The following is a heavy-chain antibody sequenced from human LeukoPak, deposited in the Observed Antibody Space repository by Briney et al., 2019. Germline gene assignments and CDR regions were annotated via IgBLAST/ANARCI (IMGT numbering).Heavy chain of an antibody. CDR3: ARHGFSSGWKPAYFDY. CDR1: GGSLSSSSYY. CDR2: FYQSGSP. Sequence: PSETLSLTCTVSGGSLSSSSYYWGWLRQPPGTGLEWIGNFYQSGSPHYNPSLRSRVTISVDTSKNQFSLTLTSVTAADTAVYYCARHGFSSGWKPAYFDYWGQGTLVTVSS. V-gene: IGHV4-39*01. J-gene: IGHJ4*02. D-gene: IGHD6-19*01.